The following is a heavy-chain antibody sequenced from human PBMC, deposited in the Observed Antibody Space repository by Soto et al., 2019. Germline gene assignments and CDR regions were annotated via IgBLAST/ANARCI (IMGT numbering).Heavy chain of an antibody. Sequence: SETLSLTCTVSGGSVSSSSYYWGWVRQPPGKGLEWIGSVYYSGSTNYNPSLKSRVTISVDKSKNQFSLKLSSVTAADTAVYYCARGLYNWNPVAGYWGQGTLVTVSS. D-gene: IGHD1-20*01. J-gene: IGHJ4*02. CDR2: VYYSGST. CDR3: ARGLYNWNPVAGY. V-gene: IGHV4-39*01. CDR1: GGSVSSSSYY.